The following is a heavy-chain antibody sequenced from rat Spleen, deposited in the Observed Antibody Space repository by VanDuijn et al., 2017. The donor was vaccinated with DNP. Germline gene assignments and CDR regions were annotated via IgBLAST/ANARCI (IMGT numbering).Heavy chain of an antibody. Sequence: EVQLVETGGSLVQPGKSLKLTCATSGFTFSNAWMHWVRQSPEKQLEWVAQIKAKSTNYATYYAESVKGRFTISRDDSKSSVYLQMNSLKEEDTAIYYCTGTRLNYGNYAMDAWGQGTSVTVSS. CDR1: GFTFSNAW. D-gene: IGHD1-11*01. CDR3: TGTRLNYGNYAMDA. V-gene: IGHV6-8*01. J-gene: IGHJ4*01. CDR2: IKAKSTNYAT.